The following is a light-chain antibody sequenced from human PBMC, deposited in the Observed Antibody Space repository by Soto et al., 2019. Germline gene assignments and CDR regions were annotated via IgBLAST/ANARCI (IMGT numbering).Light chain of an antibody. Sequence: EIVVTHSPAALAWSPGERASRSCRARESVSSDLACYQQKRGQAPRLLIYDASNRATGIPARFSGSGSGTNLARATSSLGPEHFAAYSCQYCSICPFCPVGPVT. CDR2: DAS. V-gene: IGKV3-11*01. CDR3: QYCSICPFCP. J-gene: IGKJ3*01. CDR1: ESVSSD.